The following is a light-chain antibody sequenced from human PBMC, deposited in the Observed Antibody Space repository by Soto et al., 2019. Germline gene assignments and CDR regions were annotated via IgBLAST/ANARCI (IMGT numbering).Light chain of an antibody. J-gene: IGLJ3*02. CDR3: QSYDSSYVV. CDR1: SGSIASNF. CDR2: EDT. Sequence: NFMLTQPHSVSESPGKTVTISCTRTSGSIASNFVQWYQQRPGSSPTTVIYEDTQRPSGVPDRFSGSIDSSSNSASLKISGLQTEDEADYYCQSYDSSYVVFGGGTKLTVL. V-gene: IGLV6-57*01.